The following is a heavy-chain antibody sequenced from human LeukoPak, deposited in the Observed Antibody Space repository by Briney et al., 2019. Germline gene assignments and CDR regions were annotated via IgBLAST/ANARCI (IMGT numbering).Heavy chain of an antibody. CDR2: IYLRGST. CDR1: VWSYSRYY. D-gene: IGHD3-22*01. V-gene: IGHV4-34*01. J-gene: IGHJ4*02. Sequence: SETLSLTCAVCVWSYSRYYRSGIRQPAGKGRDGIGEIYLRGSTNLNRSLRGRVTISVDTSKNQFSLKLSSVTAADTAVYYCVSALSSGYYFAAYYSDFWCQGTLVTVSS. CDR3: VSALSSGYYFAAYYSDF.